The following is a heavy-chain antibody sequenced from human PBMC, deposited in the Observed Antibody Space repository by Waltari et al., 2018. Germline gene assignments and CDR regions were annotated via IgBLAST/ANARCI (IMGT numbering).Heavy chain of an antibody. V-gene: IGHV3-7*01. CDR3: ARILCDGSKCYNGLDV. D-gene: IGHD3-10*01. CDR1: GFLFGQHG. CDR2: IKQDGTEK. J-gene: IGHJ6*02. Sequence: VQLVESGGGVIQSGGSLRLSCSASGFLFGQHGMGWVRQAPGKGLEWVANIKQDGTEKIYVDSVKGRFTILRDNAKNSLFLQMNSLRADDTGVYYCARILCDGSKCYNGLDVWGQGTAVTVSS.